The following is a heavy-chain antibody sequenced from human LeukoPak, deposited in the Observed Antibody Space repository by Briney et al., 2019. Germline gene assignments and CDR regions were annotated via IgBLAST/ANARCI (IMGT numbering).Heavy chain of an antibody. CDR3: ARDMDSSSSFPGSPFDY. J-gene: IGHJ4*02. CDR1: GFTFRSHD. Sequence: PGGSLRLSCAASGFTFRSHDMSWVRQAPGKGLEWVSGISASGGSTFYADSVKGRFTISRDNSKNTLYLQMNGLRVEDTAVYYCARDMDSSSSFPGSPFDYWGQGTLVTVSS. D-gene: IGHD6-6*01. V-gene: IGHV3-23*01. CDR2: ISASGGST.